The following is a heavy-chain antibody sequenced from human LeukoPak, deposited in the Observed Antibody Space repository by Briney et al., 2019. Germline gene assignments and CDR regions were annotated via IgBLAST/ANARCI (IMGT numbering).Heavy chain of an antibody. D-gene: IGHD6-13*01. CDR2: IYPGDSDT. CDR1: GFTFSSYA. Sequence: GGSLRLSCAASGFTFSSYAMSWVRQVPGKGLEWMGIIYPGDSDTRYSPSFQGQVTISADKSIRTAYLQWSSLKASDTAMYYCARHPAPGTREYFQYWGQGTLVTVSS. V-gene: IGHV5-51*01. CDR3: ARHPAPGTREYFQY. J-gene: IGHJ1*01.